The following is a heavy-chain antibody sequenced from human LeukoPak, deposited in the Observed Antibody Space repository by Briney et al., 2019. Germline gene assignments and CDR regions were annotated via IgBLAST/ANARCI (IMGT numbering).Heavy chain of an antibody. D-gene: IGHD1-26*01. V-gene: IGHV3-23*01. CDR2: ISGSGGST. CDR1: GFTFSNYA. Sequence: GGSLRLSCAASGFTFSNYAMTWVRQAPGKGLEWVSTISGSGGSTYYADSVKGRFTISRDNSKNTLYLQMNSLRAEDTAVYYCAKTMGAIDHDYWGQGTLVTVSS. J-gene: IGHJ4*02. CDR3: AKTMGAIDHDY.